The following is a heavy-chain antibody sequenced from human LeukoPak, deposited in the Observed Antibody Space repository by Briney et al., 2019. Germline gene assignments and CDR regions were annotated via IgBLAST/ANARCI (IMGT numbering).Heavy chain of an antibody. CDR1: GYTLTELS. Sequence: GASVKVSCKVSGYTLTELSIHWVRQAPGKGLEWMGGFDPEDGETIYAQKFQGRVTMTEDTSTDTAYMELSSLRSEDTAVYYCATVDGYYCSSTSCFDYWGQGTLVTVSS. CDR3: ATVDGYYCSSTSCFDY. J-gene: IGHJ4*02. D-gene: IGHD2-2*01. CDR2: FDPEDGET. V-gene: IGHV1-24*01.